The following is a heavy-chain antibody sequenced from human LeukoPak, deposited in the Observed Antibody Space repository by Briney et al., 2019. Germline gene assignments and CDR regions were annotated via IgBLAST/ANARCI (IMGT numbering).Heavy chain of an antibody. CDR1: RFTFSRYA. CDR2: LSGSGGGT. D-gene: IGHD2-21*02. J-gene: IGHJ4*02. Sequence: GGSLRLSCAASRFTFSRYAMSWVRQAPGKGLEWVSSLSGSGGGTYYADSVKGRFTISRDNAKNSLYLQMNSLRAEDTAVYYCARDFSRYFFDYWGQGTLVTVSS. CDR3: ARDFSRYFFDY. V-gene: IGHV3-23*01.